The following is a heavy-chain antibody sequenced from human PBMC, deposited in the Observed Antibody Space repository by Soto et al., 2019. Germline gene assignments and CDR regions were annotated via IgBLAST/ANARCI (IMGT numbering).Heavy chain of an antibody. CDR1: GSSFTNYW. CDR2: IYPGDSDT. V-gene: IGHV5-51*01. Sequence: PGESLKISCKGSGSSFTNYWIGWVRQLPGKGLEWMGSIYPGDSDTRYSPSFQGQVTISADKSITTAYLQWSSLKASDTAMYYCARQGNSSHYYYYFGMDVWGQGTTVTAP. J-gene: IGHJ6*02. D-gene: IGHD4-4*01. CDR3: ARQGNSSHYYYYFGMDV.